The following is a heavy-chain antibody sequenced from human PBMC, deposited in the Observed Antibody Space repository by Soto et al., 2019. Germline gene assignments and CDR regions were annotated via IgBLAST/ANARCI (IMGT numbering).Heavy chain of an antibody. J-gene: IGHJ6*02. CDR2: IRSKANSYAT. D-gene: IGHD3-3*01. Sequence: PGGSLRLSCAASGFTFSGSAMHWVRQASGKGLEWVGRIRSKANSYATAYAASVKGRFTISRDDSKNTAYLQMNSLKTEDTAVYYCTAYDFWSGYYESYGMDVWGQGTTVTVSS. CDR3: TAYDFWSGYYESYGMDV. V-gene: IGHV3-73*01. CDR1: GFTFSGSA.